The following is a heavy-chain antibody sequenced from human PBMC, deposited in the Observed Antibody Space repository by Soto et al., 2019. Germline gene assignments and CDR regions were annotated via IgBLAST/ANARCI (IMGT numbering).Heavy chain of an antibody. D-gene: IGHD3-3*01. Sequence: GGSLRLSCAASGFTFSDYYMSWIRQAPGKGLEWVSYISSSSSYTNYADSVKGRFTISRDNAKNSPYLQMNSLRAEDTAVYYCARDGYDFWSGYKPDAFDIWGQGTLVTVSS. CDR3: ARDGYDFWSGYKPDAFDI. V-gene: IGHV3-11*06. J-gene: IGHJ4*02. CDR2: ISSSSSYT. CDR1: GFTFSDYY.